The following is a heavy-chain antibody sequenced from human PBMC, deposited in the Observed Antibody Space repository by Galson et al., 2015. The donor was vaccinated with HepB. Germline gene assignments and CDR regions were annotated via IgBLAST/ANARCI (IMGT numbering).Heavy chain of an antibody. CDR2: INPNSGGT. J-gene: IGHJ4*02. V-gene: IGHV1-2*06. CDR3: ARDRGYYDSSGYPLGY. CDR1: GYTFTGYY. Sequence: SVKVSCKASGYTFTGYYMHWVRQAPGQGLEWMGRINPNSGGTNYAQKFQGRVTITADESTSTAYMELSSLRSEDTAVYYCARDRGYYDSSGYPLGYWGQGTLVTVSS. D-gene: IGHD3-22*01.